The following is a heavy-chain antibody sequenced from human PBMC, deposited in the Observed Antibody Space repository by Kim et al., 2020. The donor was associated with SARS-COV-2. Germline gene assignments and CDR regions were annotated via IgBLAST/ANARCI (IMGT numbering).Heavy chain of an antibody. CDR3: ARAPAAFCGGDCYSGGLDY. J-gene: IGHJ4*02. D-gene: IGHD2-21*02. V-gene: IGHV3-30*01. Sequence: GRFSISRDNSKNTLYLQINGLRAEDTAVYYCARAPAAFCGGDCYSGGLDYWGQGTLVTVTT.